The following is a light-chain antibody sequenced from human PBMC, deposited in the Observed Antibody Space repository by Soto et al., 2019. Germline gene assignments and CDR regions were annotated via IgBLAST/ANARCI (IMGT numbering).Light chain of an antibody. CDR2: GAS. Sequence: IVLTQSPGTLSVSTGERATLSCRASHSVSSDLAWYQQKPGQAPRLLIYGASNRATGIPDRFSGSGSGTDFTLTISRLEPEDFAVYYCQQYGSSGTFGQGTKVDIK. V-gene: IGKV3-20*01. CDR1: HSVSSD. J-gene: IGKJ1*01. CDR3: QQYGSSGT.